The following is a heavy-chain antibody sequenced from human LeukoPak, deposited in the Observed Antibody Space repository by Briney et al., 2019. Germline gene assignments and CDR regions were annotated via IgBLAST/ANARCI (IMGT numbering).Heavy chain of an antibody. CDR2: IYSGGST. D-gene: IGHD3-10*01. J-gene: IGHJ6*02. CDR1: GFTVSSNY. V-gene: IGHV3-66*01. CDR3: ATTYGSGSYYGYYYYGMDV. Sequence: TGGSLRLSCAASGFTVSSNYMSWVRQAPGKGLEWVSVIYSGGSTYYADSVKGRFTISRDNSKNTLYLQMNSLRAEDTAVYYCATTYGSGSYYGYYYYGMDVWGQGTTVTVSS.